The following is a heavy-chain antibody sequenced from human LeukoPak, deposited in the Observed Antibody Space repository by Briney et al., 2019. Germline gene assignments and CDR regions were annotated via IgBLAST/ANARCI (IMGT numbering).Heavy chain of an antibody. CDR2: MNPNSGNT. J-gene: IGHJ6*03. D-gene: IGHD3-10*01. CDR1: GYTFTSYD. CDR3: XXXXXXXYYXSXSPXNHYYYYMDV. V-gene: IGHV1-8*03. Sequence: SVKXSCKASGYTFTSYDINWVRQAPGQGLEWMGWMNPNSGNTGYAQKFQGRVTITRNTSISTAYMELSSLRSEDTAVYYCXXXXXXXYYXSXSPXNHYYYYMDVWGKGTTVTVSS.